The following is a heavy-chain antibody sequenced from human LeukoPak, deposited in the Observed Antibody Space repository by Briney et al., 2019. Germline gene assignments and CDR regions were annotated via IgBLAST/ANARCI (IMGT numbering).Heavy chain of an antibody. Sequence: GGSLRLSCAASGFTFSSYSMNWARQAPGKGVEWVSSISSSSSYIYYADPVKGRFTISRDNAKNSLYLQMNSLRAEDTAVYYCARGPGLTFDYWGQGTLVTVSS. CDR2: ISSSSSYI. D-gene: IGHD2-8*01. CDR3: ARGPGLTFDY. J-gene: IGHJ4*02. V-gene: IGHV3-21*01. CDR1: GFTFSSYS.